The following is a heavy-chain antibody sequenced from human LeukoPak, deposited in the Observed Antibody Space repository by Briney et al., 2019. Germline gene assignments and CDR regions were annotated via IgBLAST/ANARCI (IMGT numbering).Heavy chain of an antibody. D-gene: IGHD1-7*01. V-gene: IGHV1-18*04. CDR3: ARDSRETGSTSDFDF. CDR2: IGADTGNT. CDR1: GYTFYDYC. Sequence: ASVKVSCKTSGYTFYDYCISWVRQAPGQGLQWMGWIGADTGNTNFVQKLQDRVTMTTDTSTSTAYMELRRLTSDDTAVYYCARDSRETGSTSDFDFWGQGTLVTASS. J-gene: IGHJ4*02.